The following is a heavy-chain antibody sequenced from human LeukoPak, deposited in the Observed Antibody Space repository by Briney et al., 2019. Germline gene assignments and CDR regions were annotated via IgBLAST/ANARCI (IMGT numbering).Heavy chain of an antibody. CDR2: ISWNSGSI. D-gene: IGHD3-16*01. CDR3: AKDRGGGYYYYYGMDV. J-gene: IGHJ6*02. V-gene: IGHV3-9*01. Sequence: GGSLRLSCAASGFTFSSYAMSWVRQAPGKGLEWVSGISWNSGSIGYADSVKGRFTISRDNAKSSLYLQMNSLRAEDTALYYCAKDRGGGYYYYYGMDVWGQGTTVTVSS. CDR1: GFTFSSYA.